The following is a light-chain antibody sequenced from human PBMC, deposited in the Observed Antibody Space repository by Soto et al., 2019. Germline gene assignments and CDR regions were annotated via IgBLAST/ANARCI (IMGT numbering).Light chain of an antibody. V-gene: IGKV3-15*01. CDR2: GAS. CDR3: QQYNNWPPYT. J-gene: IGKJ2*01. CDR1: QSVSSN. Sequence: EIVMTQSPATLSVSPGERATLSCRASQSVSSNLAWYQQKPGQAPRLLIYGASTRATGIPARFSGSGSATEFTLTINSLQSEDFAVYYCQQYNNWPPYTFGQGTKVDIK.